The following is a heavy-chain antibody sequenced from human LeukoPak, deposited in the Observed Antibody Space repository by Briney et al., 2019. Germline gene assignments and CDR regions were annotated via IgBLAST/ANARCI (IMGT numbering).Heavy chain of an antibody. CDR2: IRYDGSNK. D-gene: IGHD3-22*01. CDR1: GFTFSSYG. CDR3: TREEGYYDSSGLDY. J-gene: IGHJ4*02. V-gene: IGHV3-30*02. Sequence: GGSLRLSCAASGFTFSSYGMHWVRQAPGKGLEWVAFIRYDGSNKYYADSVKGRFTISRDNSKNTLYLQMNSLRVEDTAVYYCTREEGYYDSSGLDYWGQGTLVTVSS.